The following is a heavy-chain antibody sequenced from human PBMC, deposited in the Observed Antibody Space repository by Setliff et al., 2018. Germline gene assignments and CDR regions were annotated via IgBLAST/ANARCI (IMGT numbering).Heavy chain of an antibody. Sequence: GASVKVSCKASGYTFTSYAMHWARQAPGQRLEWMGWINAGNGNTKYSQKFQGRVTITRDTSASTAYMELSSLRSEDTAVYYCARDPRQNDNFWSGYYYYYYYGMDVWGQGTTVTVSS. J-gene: IGHJ6*02. D-gene: IGHD3-3*01. CDR1: GYTFTSYA. V-gene: IGHV1-3*01. CDR3: ARDPRQNDNFWSGYYYYYYYGMDV. CDR2: INAGNGNT.